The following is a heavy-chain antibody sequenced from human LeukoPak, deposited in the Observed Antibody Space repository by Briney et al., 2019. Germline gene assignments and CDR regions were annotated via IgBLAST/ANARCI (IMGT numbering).Heavy chain of an antibody. V-gene: IGHV4-59*01. CDR3: AGEGKLTGYFGGLGFNY. Sequence: SETLSLTCTVSGGSISSYYWSWIRQPPGKGLEWIGNIDYSGRTIYNPALKSRVTVSVDTSKNQFSLNLTSVTAADTAVYYCAGEGKLTGYFGGLGFNYWGQGILVTVSS. CDR2: IDYSGRT. CDR1: GGSISSYY. D-gene: IGHD6-19*01. J-gene: IGHJ4*02.